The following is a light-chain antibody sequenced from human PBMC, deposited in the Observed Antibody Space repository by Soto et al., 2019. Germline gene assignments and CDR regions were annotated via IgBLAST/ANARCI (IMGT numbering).Light chain of an antibody. CDR1: QSINGW. Sequence: DIQLTQSPSTLSASVGDRVTIPSGPVQSINGWLPWYQQKPGQAPNLLIFRAVSLESGVPSRFSGSGSGTEFNLTVSSLQPDDFATYYCHQYHNFPRTLGQGTKVEI. CDR2: RAV. CDR3: HQYHNFPRT. V-gene: IGKV1-5*03. J-gene: IGKJ1*01.